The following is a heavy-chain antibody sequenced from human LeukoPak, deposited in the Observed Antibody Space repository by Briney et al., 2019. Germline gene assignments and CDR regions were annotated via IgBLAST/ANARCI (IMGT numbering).Heavy chain of an antibody. D-gene: IGHD3-10*01. V-gene: IGHV3-7*01. Sequence: GGSLRLSCAASGFTFSDYWMSWVRQAPGKGPEWVADIKQDGSDKKYVDSVRGRFTISRDNAKKSLYLQMDSLRAEDTAVYYCARSLWPADYWGQGTLVTVSS. CDR2: IKQDGSDK. CDR1: GFTFSDYW. CDR3: ARSLWPADY. J-gene: IGHJ4*02.